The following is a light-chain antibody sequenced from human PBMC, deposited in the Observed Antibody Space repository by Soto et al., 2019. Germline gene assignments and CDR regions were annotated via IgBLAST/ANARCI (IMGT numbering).Light chain of an antibody. CDR2: QVT. CDR3: ASFSTGSSYVI. Sequence: QSALTQPASVSGSPRQSITISCTGTSSDVGNFNYVPWYQETPGKAPRLKIYQVTNRPSGVSNRFSGSKSGNTASLTSSGLQADDEADYYCASFSTGSSYVIFGGGTKVTVL. V-gene: IGLV2-14*01. J-gene: IGLJ2*01. CDR1: SSDVGNFNY.